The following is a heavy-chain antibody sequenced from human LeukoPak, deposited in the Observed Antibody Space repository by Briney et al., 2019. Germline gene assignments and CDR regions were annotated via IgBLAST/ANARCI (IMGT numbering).Heavy chain of an antibody. CDR2: INPNSGGT. CDR1: GYTFTGYY. Sequence: ASVKVSCKASGYTFTGYYMHWVRQAPGQGLEWMGRINPNSGGTNYAQKFQGRVTMTRDTSISTAYMELSRLRSGDTAVYYCTRYSTYVWGSYRPTDDYWGQGTLVTVSS. J-gene: IGHJ4*02. V-gene: IGHV1-2*06. D-gene: IGHD3-16*02. CDR3: TRYSTYVWGSYRPTDDY.